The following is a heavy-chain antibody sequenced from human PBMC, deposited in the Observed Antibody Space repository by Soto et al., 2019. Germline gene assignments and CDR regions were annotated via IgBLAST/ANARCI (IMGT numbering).Heavy chain of an antibody. V-gene: IGHV1-69*13. CDR3: AREGYSYGYYYYYYGMDV. CDR2: IIPIFGTA. D-gene: IGHD5-18*01. J-gene: IGHJ6*02. CDR1: GGTFSSYA. Sequence: SVKVSCKASGGTFSSYAISWVRQAPGQGLEWMGGIIPIFGTANYAQKFQGRVTITADESTSTAYMELSSLRSEDTAVYYCAREGYSYGYYYYYYGMDVWGQGTTVTVSS.